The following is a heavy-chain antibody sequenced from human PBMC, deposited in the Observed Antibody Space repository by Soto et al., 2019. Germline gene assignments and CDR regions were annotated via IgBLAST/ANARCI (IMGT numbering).Heavy chain of an antibody. CDR1: EYTFTGYY. Sequence: ASVKVSWKASEYTFTGYYMHWVRQAPGQGLEWMGWINPNSGGTNYAQKFQSRVTMTRDTSISTAYMELSRLRSDDTAVLYCARNLPLAVDTTDDTPFHYSRRGTLVT. V-gene: IGHV1-2*02. CDR3: ARNLPLAVDTTDDTPFHY. CDR2: INPNSGGT. J-gene: IGHJ4*01. D-gene: IGHD5-18*01.